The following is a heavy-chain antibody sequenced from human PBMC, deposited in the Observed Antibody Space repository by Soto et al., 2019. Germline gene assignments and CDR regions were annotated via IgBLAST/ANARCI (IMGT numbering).Heavy chain of an antibody. Sequence: LRLSCAASGFTFRNYAMGWVRQAPGKGLEWVSAIGGGGGSTYFTDSVKGRFTISRDNSRSTLYLQMNSLRAEDTAVYYCAKTAEAVAGTVYGYWGQGTLVTVSS. D-gene: IGHD6-19*01. CDR2: IGGGGGST. V-gene: IGHV3-23*01. CDR1: GFTFRNYA. J-gene: IGHJ4*02. CDR3: AKTAEAVAGTVYGY.